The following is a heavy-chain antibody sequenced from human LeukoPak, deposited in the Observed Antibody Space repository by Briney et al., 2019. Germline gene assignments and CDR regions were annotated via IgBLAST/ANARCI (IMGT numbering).Heavy chain of an antibody. Sequence: GASVKVSCKASGYTFTGYYMHWVRQAPGQGLEWMGIINPSGGSTSYAQKFQGRVTMTRDTSTSTVYMELSSLRSEDTAVYYCARGGYSNYHFSDYYYGMDVWGQGTTVTVSS. CDR2: INPSGGST. V-gene: IGHV1-46*01. CDR3: ARGGYSNYHFSDYYYGMDV. CDR1: GYTFTGYY. D-gene: IGHD4-11*01. J-gene: IGHJ6*02.